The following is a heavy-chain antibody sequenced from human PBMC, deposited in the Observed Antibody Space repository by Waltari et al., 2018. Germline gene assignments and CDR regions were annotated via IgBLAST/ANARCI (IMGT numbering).Heavy chain of an antibody. J-gene: IGHJ4*02. CDR1: GGTFSSYA. D-gene: IGHD3-3*01. V-gene: IGHV1-69*01. CDR3: ANGRGGFDDFWGRNQPPLHY. CDR2: IIPIFGTS. Sequence: VQLVQSGAEVKKPGSSVKVSCKASGGTFSSYAISWVTTAPGHGLEWMGWIIPIFGTSDYAQKFQGRVTITADESTRTAYMELSSLRSEDTAVYYCANGRGGFDDFWGRNQPPLHYWGQGTLVTVSS.